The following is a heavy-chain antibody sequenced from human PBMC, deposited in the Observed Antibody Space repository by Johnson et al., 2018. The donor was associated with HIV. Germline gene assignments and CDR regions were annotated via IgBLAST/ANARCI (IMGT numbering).Heavy chain of an antibody. J-gene: IGHJ3*02. CDR2: IRYDGSNK. D-gene: IGHD3-22*01. CDR1: GFTFSSYG. V-gene: IGHV3-30*02. Sequence: QVQLVESGGGVVQPGGSLRLSCAASGFTFSSYGMHWVRQAPGKGLEWVAFIRYDGSNKYYADSVKGRLTISRDNSKKTLYLQMNSLRTEETAVYYCAKETRDSRSAFDIWGQGTLVTVSS. CDR3: AKETRDSRSAFDI.